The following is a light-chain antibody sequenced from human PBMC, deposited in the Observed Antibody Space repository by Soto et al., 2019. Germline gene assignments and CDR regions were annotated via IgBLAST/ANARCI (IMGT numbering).Light chain of an antibody. CDR1: QSVSTY. Sequence: IVLTQSPPTLSLSPGERATLSCRASQSVSTYLAWYQQKPGQAPRLLIYDASNRATGVPARFSGSGSGTDFTLTISSLEPEDFAVYYCQQRSNWLFTFGPGTKVDIK. J-gene: IGKJ3*01. CDR2: DAS. CDR3: QQRSNWLFT. V-gene: IGKV3-11*01.